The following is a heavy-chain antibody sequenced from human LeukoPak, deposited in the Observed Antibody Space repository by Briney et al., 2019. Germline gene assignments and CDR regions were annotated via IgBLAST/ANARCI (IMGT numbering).Heavy chain of an antibody. D-gene: IGHD3-22*01. J-gene: IGHJ1*01. V-gene: IGHV3-30-3*01. CDR2: ISYDGSNK. CDR3: ARVGPPRVTMIVVVITDAEYFQH. Sequence: PGGSLRLSCAASGFTFSSYAMHWVRQAPGKGLEWVAVISYDGSNKYHADSVKGRFTISRDNSKNTLYLQMNNLRAEDTAVYYCARVGPPRVTMIVVVITDAEYFQHWGQGTLVTVSS. CDR1: GFTFSSYA.